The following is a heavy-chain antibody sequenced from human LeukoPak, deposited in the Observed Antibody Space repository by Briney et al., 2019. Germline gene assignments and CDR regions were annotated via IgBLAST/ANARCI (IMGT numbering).Heavy chain of an antibody. CDR2: IYYSGST. J-gene: IGHJ5*02. Sequence: SETLSLTCTVSGGSISSSSYYWGWIRQPPGKGLEWIGSIYYSGSTYYNPSLKSRVTISVDTSKNQFSLKLSSVTAADTAVYYCAREEQPPKSWFDPWGQGTLVTVSS. V-gene: IGHV4-39*07. CDR1: GGSISSSSYY. D-gene: IGHD6-13*01. CDR3: AREEQPPKSWFDP.